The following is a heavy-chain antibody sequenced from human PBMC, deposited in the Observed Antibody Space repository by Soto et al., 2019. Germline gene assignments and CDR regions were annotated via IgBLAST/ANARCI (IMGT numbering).Heavy chain of an antibody. CDR3: AHAYGGTSWPNDAFDV. Sequence: QITLKESGPTLVKPTQTLTLTCTFSGFSLSADGVGVGWIRQPPGKALEWLALIYWDDDKRYRPSLKSRLTITKDPSKTQVVLTMTNMDPLDTATYYCAHAYGGTSWPNDAFDVWGQGTVVTVSS. CDR1: GFSLSADGVG. CDR2: IYWDDDK. V-gene: IGHV2-5*02. J-gene: IGHJ3*01. D-gene: IGHD2-2*01.